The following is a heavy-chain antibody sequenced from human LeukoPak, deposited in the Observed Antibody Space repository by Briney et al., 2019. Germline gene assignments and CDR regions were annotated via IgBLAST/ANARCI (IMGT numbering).Heavy chain of an antibody. CDR2: IIPIFGTA. Sequence: GASVKVSCKASGGTFSSYDISWVRQAPGQGLEWMGEIIPIFGTANYAQKFQGRVTITADKSTSTAYMELSSLRSEDTAVYYCARRYDKNAFDIWGQGTMVTVSS. J-gene: IGHJ3*02. V-gene: IGHV1-69*06. D-gene: IGHD3-10*01. CDR3: ARRYDKNAFDI. CDR1: GGTFSSYD.